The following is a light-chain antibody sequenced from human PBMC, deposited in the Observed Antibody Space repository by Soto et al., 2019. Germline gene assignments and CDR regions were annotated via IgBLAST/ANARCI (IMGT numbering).Light chain of an antibody. CDR2: GAS. V-gene: IGKV3-20*01. CDR1: QSVSSTY. CDR3: QQYGSAPQT. Sequence: EIVLTQSPGTLSLSPGERATLSCRASQSVSSTYLAWYQQKPGQAPRLLIYGASCRATGIPDRFSGSGSGTDFTLTISRLEPEHFAVYYCQQYGSAPQTFGQGTKVEIK. J-gene: IGKJ1*01.